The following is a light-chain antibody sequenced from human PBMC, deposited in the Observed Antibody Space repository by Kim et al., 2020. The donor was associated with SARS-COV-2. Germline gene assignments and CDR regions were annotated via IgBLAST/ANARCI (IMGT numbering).Light chain of an antibody. CDR1: SNNVGNLG. V-gene: IGLV10-54*04. CDR3: SAWDISLSAWV. Sequence: RQTATLTCTGNSNNVGNLGAAWLQQHQGHPTKLLSYRNNNRPSGISERFSASRSGNTASLTITGLQPEDEADYYCSAWDISLSAWVFGGGTQLTVL. J-gene: IGLJ3*02. CDR2: RNN.